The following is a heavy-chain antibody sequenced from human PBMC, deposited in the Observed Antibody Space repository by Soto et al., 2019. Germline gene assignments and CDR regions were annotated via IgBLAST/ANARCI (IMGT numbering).Heavy chain of an antibody. Sequence: GESLKISCKGSGYSFTSYWIGWVRQMPGKGLEWMGIIYPGDSDTRYSPSFQGQVTISADKSISTAYLQWSSLKASDTAMYYCARRIDYGESNAYYYYMDVWGKGTTVTVSS. V-gene: IGHV5-51*01. J-gene: IGHJ6*03. D-gene: IGHD4-17*01. CDR2: IYPGDSDT. CDR3: ARRIDYGESNAYYYYMDV. CDR1: GYSFTSYW.